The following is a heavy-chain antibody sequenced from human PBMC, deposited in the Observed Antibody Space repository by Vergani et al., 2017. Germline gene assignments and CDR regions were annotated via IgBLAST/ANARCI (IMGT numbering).Heavy chain of an antibody. V-gene: IGHV4-39*07. Sequence: QLQLQESGPGLVKPSATLSLTCSVSGASIRSSNYYWGWIRQPPGKGLEWIASIYYSGSTYYNPSLKSRVTISVDTSKNQFSLKLSSVTAADTAVYYCARVKYYDILTGSRPGGFDPWGQGTLVTVSS. J-gene: IGHJ5*02. CDR3: ARVKYYDILTGSRPGGFDP. CDR1: GASIRSSNYY. CDR2: IYYSGST. D-gene: IGHD3-9*01.